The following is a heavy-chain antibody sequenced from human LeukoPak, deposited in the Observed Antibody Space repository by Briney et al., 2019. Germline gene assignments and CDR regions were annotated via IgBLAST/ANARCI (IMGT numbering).Heavy chain of an antibody. J-gene: IGHJ5*02. CDR2: INHSGST. CDR1: GGSFSGYY. Sequence: PSETLSLTCAVYGGSFSGYYWSWIRQPPGKGLEWIGEINHSGSTNYNPSLKSRVTISVDTSKNQFSLKLSSVTAADTAVYYCARGGWSGSSEYNWFDPWGQGTLSPSPQ. CDR3: ARGGWSGSSEYNWFDP. D-gene: IGHD6-6*01. V-gene: IGHV4-34*01.